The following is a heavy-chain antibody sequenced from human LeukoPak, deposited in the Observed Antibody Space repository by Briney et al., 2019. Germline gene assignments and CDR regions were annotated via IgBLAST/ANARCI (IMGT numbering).Heavy chain of an antibody. CDR2: IYHSGST. CDR3: ARMEIIAVAGTIDY. CDR1: GYSISSGYY. D-gene: IGHD6-19*01. J-gene: IGHJ4*02. V-gene: IGHV4-38-2*02. Sequence: NPSETLSLTCTVSGYSISSGYYWGWIRQPPGKGLGWIGSIYHSGSTYYNPSLKSRVTISVHTSKNQSSLKLSSVTAADTAVYYCARMEIIAVAGTIDYWGQGTLVTVSS.